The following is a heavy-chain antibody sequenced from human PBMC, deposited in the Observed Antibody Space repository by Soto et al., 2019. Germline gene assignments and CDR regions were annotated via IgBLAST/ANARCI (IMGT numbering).Heavy chain of an antibody. J-gene: IGHJ4*02. CDR3: SRGTTVETGNY. D-gene: IGHD4-17*01. CDR2: ISAYNGNT. Sequence: QVQLVQSGAEVKKPGASVKVSCTASGYTFTSYGFSWVRQAPGQGLEWMGWISAYNGNTNYAQKLQGRVTMTTDTSTSTADKDLSSLKSDDTAVYYCSRGTTVETGNYWGQGTLVTVSS. V-gene: IGHV1-18*01. CDR1: GYTFTSYG.